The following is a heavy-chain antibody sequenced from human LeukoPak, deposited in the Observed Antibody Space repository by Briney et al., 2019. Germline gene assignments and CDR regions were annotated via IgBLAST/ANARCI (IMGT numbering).Heavy chain of an antibody. J-gene: IGHJ4*02. CDR3: ATSVGYDSSGSPYFDY. CDR1: GFTFSSYD. D-gene: IGHD3-22*01. V-gene: IGHV3-30*03. CDR2: ISYDGSNK. Sequence: GGSVRLSCAASGFTFSSYDMHWVRQAPGKGLEWVAVISYDGSNKYYADSVKGRFTISRDNSKNTLYLQMNSLRAEDTAVYYCATSVGYDSSGSPYFDYWGQGTLVTVSS.